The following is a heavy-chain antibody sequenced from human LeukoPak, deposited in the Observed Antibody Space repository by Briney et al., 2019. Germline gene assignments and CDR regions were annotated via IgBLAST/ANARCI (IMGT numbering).Heavy chain of an antibody. Sequence: GGSLRLSCAASGFTFSSYSMNWVRQAPGKGLEWVSSISSSSSYIYYADSVKGRFTISRNNAKNTVYLEMNSLRAEDTATYYCAREGSYLNSGGSYYLHWLDPWGQGTLVTVSS. D-gene: IGHD3-22*01. CDR2: ISSSSSYI. CDR3: AREGSYLNSGGSYYLHWLDP. J-gene: IGHJ5*02. CDR1: GFTFSSYS. V-gene: IGHV3-21*01.